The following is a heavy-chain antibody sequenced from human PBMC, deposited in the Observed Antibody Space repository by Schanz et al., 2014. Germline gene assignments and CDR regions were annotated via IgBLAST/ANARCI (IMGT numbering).Heavy chain of an antibody. CDR1: GFTLSNYA. V-gene: IGHV3-23*04. Sequence: VRLVESGGGVVQPGRSLRLSCAASGFTLSNYAMSWVRQAPGKGLEWVSALSEGGGGTHYADSVRGRFTISSDSSKNTLYLQMNSLRAEDTAVYYCARDFLLEQLGYSHYYYAMDVWGQGTTVTVSS. D-gene: IGHD2-15*01. CDR3: ARDFLLEQLGYSHYYYAMDV. CDR2: LSEGGGGT. J-gene: IGHJ6*02.